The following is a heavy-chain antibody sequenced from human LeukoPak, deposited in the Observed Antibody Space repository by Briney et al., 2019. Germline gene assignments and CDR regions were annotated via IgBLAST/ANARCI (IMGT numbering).Heavy chain of an antibody. D-gene: IGHD3-16*02. J-gene: IGHJ4*02. CDR2: IDPSDSYT. CDR1: GYSFTSYW. Sequence: GESLRISCKGSGYSFTSYWISWVRQMPGKGLEWMGRIDPSDSYTNYSPSFQGHVTISADKSISTAYLQWSSLKASDTAMYYCARLVEITFGGVIVIPEGYWGQGTLVTVSS. V-gene: IGHV5-10-1*01. CDR3: ARLVEITFGGVIVIPEGY.